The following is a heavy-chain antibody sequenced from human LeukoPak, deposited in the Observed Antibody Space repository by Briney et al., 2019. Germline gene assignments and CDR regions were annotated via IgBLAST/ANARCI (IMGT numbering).Heavy chain of an antibody. V-gene: IGHV3-30*03. Sequence: PGGSLRLPCAASGFTFSSYGMHWVRQAPGKGLEWVAAISYDGSNKYYADSVKGRFTISRDNSKNTLYLQMNSLRAEDTAVYYCTRVRGVIITSDYYYMDVWGKGTTVTVSS. CDR3: TRVRGVIITSDYYYMDV. CDR2: ISYDGSNK. CDR1: GFTFSSYG. D-gene: IGHD3-10*02. J-gene: IGHJ6*03.